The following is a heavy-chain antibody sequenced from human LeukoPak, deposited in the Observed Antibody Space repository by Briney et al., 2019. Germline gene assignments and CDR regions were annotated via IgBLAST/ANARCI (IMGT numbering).Heavy chain of an antibody. D-gene: IGHD6-19*01. V-gene: IGHV1-2*02. CDR2: INPNTGAT. J-gene: IGHJ4*02. CDR3: ARDRVGSGWPRPYYFEV. Sequence: GASVKVSCKASGYTLTGYYLHWVRQAPGQGLEWMGWINPNTGATHSAQKFQGRITMTRDTSISTAYMDLSRLRSDDTAVCYCARDRVGSGWPRPYYFEVWGQGTLVTVSS. CDR1: GYTLTGYY.